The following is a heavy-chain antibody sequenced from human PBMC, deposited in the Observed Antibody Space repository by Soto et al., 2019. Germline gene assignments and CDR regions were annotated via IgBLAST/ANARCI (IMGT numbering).Heavy chain of an antibody. Sequence: SVKVSCKASGGTFSSYAVSWVRQAPGQGLEWMGGIIPIFGTANYAQKFQGRVTITADESTSTAYMELSSLRSEDTAVYYCARGGSSSSTGVHGWGQGTLVTVSS. CDR2: IIPIFGTA. V-gene: IGHV1-69*13. CDR1: GGTFSSYA. CDR3: ARGGSSSSTGVHG. J-gene: IGHJ4*02. D-gene: IGHD6-6*01.